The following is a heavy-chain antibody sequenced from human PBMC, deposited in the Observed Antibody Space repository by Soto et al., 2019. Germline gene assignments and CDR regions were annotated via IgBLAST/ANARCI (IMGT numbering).Heavy chain of an antibody. Sequence: GGSLRLSCAASGFTFDDYALHWVRQAPGKGLEWVSGISWNSGDIGYADSVKGRFTISRDNAKTSLYLQMNSLRAEDTALYYCVKDLAPNYYDSSGYNHGYYGMDVWGQGTTVTVSS. V-gene: IGHV3-9*01. D-gene: IGHD3-22*01. J-gene: IGHJ6*02. CDR2: ISWNSGDI. CDR3: VKDLAPNYYDSSGYNHGYYGMDV. CDR1: GFTFDDYA.